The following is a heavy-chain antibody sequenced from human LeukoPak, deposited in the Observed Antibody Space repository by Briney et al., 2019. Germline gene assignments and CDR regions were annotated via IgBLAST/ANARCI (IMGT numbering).Heavy chain of an antibody. CDR3: ARVARYSSGGGAFDI. Sequence: ASVKVSCKASGYTFTGYYMHWVRQAPGQGLEWMGPINPNSGGTNYAQKFQGRVTMTRDTSISTAYMELSRLRSDDTAVYYCARVARYSSGGGAFDIWGQGTMVTVSS. J-gene: IGHJ3*02. D-gene: IGHD6-19*01. CDR2: INPNSGGT. CDR1: GYTFTGYY. V-gene: IGHV1-2*06.